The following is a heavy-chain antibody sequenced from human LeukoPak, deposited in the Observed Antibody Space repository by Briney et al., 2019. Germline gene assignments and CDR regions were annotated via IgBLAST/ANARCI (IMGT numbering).Heavy chain of an antibody. CDR1: GGSISSYY. D-gene: IGHD5-12*01. CDR3: ARRGGYDDYNWFDP. J-gene: IGHJ5*02. CDR2: IYYSGST. V-gene: IGHV4-59*08. Sequence: SETLSLTCTVSGGSISSYYWSWIRQPPGKGLEWIGYIYYSGSTYYNPSLKSRVTISVDTSKNQFSLKLSSVTAADTAVYYCARRGGYDDYNWFDPWGQGTLVTVSS.